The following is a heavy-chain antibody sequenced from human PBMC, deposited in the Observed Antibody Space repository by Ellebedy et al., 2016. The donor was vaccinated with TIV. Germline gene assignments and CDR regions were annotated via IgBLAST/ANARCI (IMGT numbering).Heavy chain of an antibody. Sequence: GGSLRLSCEASGFTFSGYPMHWVRQAPGKGLEWVANINQLESESHYVDSVRGRLTISRDNAQNSLYLQMTSLRVEDTAMYYCARVQWLRGGQYYYMDVWGKGTTGTVSS. J-gene: IGHJ6*03. V-gene: IGHV3-7*01. D-gene: IGHD5-12*01. CDR2: INQLESES. CDR1: GFTFSGYP. CDR3: ARVQWLRGGQYYYMDV.